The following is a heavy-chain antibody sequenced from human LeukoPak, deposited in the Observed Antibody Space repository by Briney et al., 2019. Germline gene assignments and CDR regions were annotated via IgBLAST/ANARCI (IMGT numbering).Heavy chain of an antibody. D-gene: IGHD6-19*01. V-gene: IGHV3-23*01. CDR2: ISSSGGTT. Sequence: PGGSLRLSCAASGFTFSRYAMNWVRQAPGKGLEWVSGISSSGGTTSYADSVKGRFTISRDNSKNTLYLQMNSLRAEDTAVYYCAKDAWYSSGWYPFDYWGQGTLVTVSS. CDR1: GFTFSRYA. J-gene: IGHJ4*02. CDR3: AKDAWYSSGWYPFDY.